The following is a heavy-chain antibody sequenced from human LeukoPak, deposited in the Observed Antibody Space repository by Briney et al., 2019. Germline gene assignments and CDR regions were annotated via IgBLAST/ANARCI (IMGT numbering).Heavy chain of an antibody. J-gene: IGHJ4*02. Sequence: ASVKASCKVSGYTLTELSMHWVRQAPGKGLEWMGGFDPEDGETIYAQKFQGRVTMTEDTSTDTAYMELSSLRSEDTAVYYCATRYSGSYYGYYYFDYWGQGTLVTVSS. CDR3: ATRYSGSYYGYYYFDY. CDR1: GYTLTELS. V-gene: IGHV1-24*01. CDR2: FDPEDGET. D-gene: IGHD1-26*01.